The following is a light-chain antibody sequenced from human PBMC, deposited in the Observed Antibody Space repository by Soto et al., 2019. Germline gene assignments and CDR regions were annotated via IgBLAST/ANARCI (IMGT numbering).Light chain of an antibody. CDR2: DAY. CDR3: QQYNYWPPLT. V-gene: IGKV3D-15*01. J-gene: IGKJ4*01. CDR1: QSFRGL. Sequence: EVVLTQSPVTLSLSPGERATLSCRASQSFRGLLAWYQQKPGQAPRLLIYDAYNRATGIPPRFSGGGSGTEFTLTISSLQSEDFAVYYCQQYNYWPPLTFGGGTKVEIK.